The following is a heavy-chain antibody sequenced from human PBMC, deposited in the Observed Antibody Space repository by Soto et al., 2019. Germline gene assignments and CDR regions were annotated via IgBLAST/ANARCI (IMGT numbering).Heavy chain of an antibody. V-gene: IGHV3-48*01. CDR1: GFTFSSYS. CDR2: ISSSSSTI. Sequence: EVQLVESGGGLVQPGGSLRLSCAASGFTFSSYSMNWVRQAPGKGLEWVSYISSSSSTIYYADSVKGRFTISRDNAKNSLYLQMNSLRAEDTAGYYCGGDSGYSYGPLGLWGQGTLVTVSS. J-gene: IGHJ4*02. CDR3: GGDSGYSYGPLGL. D-gene: IGHD5-18*01.